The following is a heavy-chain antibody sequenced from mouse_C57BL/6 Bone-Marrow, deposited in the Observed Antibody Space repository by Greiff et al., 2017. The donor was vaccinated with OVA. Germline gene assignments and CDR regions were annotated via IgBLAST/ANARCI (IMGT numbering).Heavy chain of an antibody. V-gene: IGHV1-69*01. Sequence: QVQLQQPGAELVMPGASVKLSCKASGYTFTSYWMHWVKQRPGQGLEWIGEIDPSDSYTNYNQKFKGKSTLTVDQSSSTAYMQLSSLTSEDSAVYYCARGGLPFDYWGQGTTLTVSS. D-gene: IGHD5-5*01. CDR2: IDPSDSYT. CDR1: GYTFTSYW. J-gene: IGHJ2*01. CDR3: ARGGLPFDY.